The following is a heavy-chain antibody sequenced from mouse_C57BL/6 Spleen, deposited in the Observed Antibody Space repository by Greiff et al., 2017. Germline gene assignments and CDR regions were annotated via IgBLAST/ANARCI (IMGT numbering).Heavy chain of an antibody. V-gene: IGHV1-50*01. D-gene: IGHD1-1*01. CDR1: GYTFTSYW. J-gene: IGHJ4*01. CDR2: IDPSDSYT. CDR3: ARGYYYGSSYAMDY. Sequence: QVQLQQPGAELVKPGASVKLSCKASGYTFTSYWMQWVKQRPGQGLEWIGEIDPSDSYTNYNQKFKGKATLTVDTSSSTAYMQLSSLTSEDSAVXYGARGYYYGSSYAMDYWGQGTSVTVSS.